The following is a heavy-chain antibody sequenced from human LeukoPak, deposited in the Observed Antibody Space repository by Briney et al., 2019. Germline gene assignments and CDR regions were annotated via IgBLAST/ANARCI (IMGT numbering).Heavy chain of an antibody. CDR3: ATHVAAAGTYYYYGMDV. CDR1: GYTFTSYG. Sequence: ASVKVSCKASGYTFTSYGISWVRQAPGQGLEWMGWISAYNGNINYAQKLQGRVTMTTDTSTSTAYMELRSLRSDDTAVYYCATHVAAAGTYYYYGMDVWGQGTTVTVSS. CDR2: ISAYNGNI. D-gene: IGHD6-13*01. V-gene: IGHV1-18*01. J-gene: IGHJ6*02.